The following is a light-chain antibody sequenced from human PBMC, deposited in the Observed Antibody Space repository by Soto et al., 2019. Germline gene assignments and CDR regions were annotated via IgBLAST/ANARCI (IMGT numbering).Light chain of an antibody. CDR1: QSISSN. CDR3: QQSYSRIT. V-gene: IGKV3-15*01. CDR2: RTS. J-gene: IGKJ5*01. Sequence: IVMTQSPATLSLSTGERATLSCRASQSISSNLAWYQQKPGQAPRLLMFRTSSRATGFPARFSGSGSGTEFNLTISSLQPEDFATYYCQQSYSRITFGQGTRLEIK.